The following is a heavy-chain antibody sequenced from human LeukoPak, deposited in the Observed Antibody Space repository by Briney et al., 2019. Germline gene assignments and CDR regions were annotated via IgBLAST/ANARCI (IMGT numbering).Heavy chain of an antibody. D-gene: IGHD1-14*01. V-gene: IGHV3-23*01. CDR2: ISGSGGTT. J-gene: IGHJ6*03. Sequence: GGSLRLSCEASGFTFNTYGMSWVRQAPGKGLEWVSGISGSGGTTYYADSVKGRFTISRDNSKNALYLQMNSLRAEDTAVYYCAKDRNRAGYYYYYMDVWGQGTTVTVSS. CDR3: AKDRNRAGYYYYYMDV. CDR1: GFTFNTYG.